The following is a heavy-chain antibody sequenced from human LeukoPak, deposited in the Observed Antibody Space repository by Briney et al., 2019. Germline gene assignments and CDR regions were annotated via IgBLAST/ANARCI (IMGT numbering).Heavy chain of an antibody. V-gene: IGHV3-23*01. J-gene: IGHJ4*02. Sequence: GGSLRLSCAASGFTFSSYAMSWVRQAPGKGLEWVSAISGSGGSTYYAASEKGGFTISRDNSKNTLYLQVNSMRAEDTVVYYCAKNTIVFRGTFDYWGQGTLVTVSS. D-gene: IGHD2-21*01. CDR2: ISGSGGST. CDR1: GFTFSSYA. CDR3: AKNTIVFRGTFDY.